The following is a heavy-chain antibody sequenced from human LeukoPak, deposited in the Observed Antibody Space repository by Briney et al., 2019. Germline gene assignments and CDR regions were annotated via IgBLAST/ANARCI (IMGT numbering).Heavy chain of an antibody. CDR2: IYYSGST. CDR1: GGSISSSSYY. V-gene: IGHV4-39*07. Sequence: SETLSPTCTVSGGSISSSSYYWGWIRQPPGKGLEWIGSIYYSGSTYYNPSLKSRVTISVDTSKNQFSLKLSSVTAADTAVYYCARHPGIAAAGKLRGYYYYYYYMDVWGKGTTVTVSS. J-gene: IGHJ6*03. D-gene: IGHD6-13*01. CDR3: ARHPGIAAAGKLRGYYYYYYYMDV.